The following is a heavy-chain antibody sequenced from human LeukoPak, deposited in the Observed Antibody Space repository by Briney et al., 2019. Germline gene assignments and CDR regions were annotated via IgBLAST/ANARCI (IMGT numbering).Heavy chain of an antibody. Sequence: SETLSLSCTVSGYSISSGCYWGWIRQPPGKGREWIGSIYYSGSTYYNPSLKSRVTISVDTFKNQFSLKLSSVTAADTAVYYCALFPPGRRGVIKNDYWGQGTLVTVSS. CDR2: IYYSGST. V-gene: IGHV4-38-2*02. CDR1: GYSISSGCY. D-gene: IGHD3-10*01. J-gene: IGHJ4*02. CDR3: ALFPPGRRGVIKNDY.